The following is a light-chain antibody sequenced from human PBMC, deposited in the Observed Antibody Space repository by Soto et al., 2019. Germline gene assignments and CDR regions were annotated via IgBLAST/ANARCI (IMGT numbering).Light chain of an antibody. J-gene: IGKJ1*01. CDR1: QSVLYSSNNKNY. V-gene: IGKV4-1*01. Sequence: DIVMTQSPDSLAVSLGERATINCKSSQSVLYSSNNKNYLAWYQQKPGQPPKLLIYWASTRESVVPDRCSGSGSGTYFTLTISSLQDEDVTVYYCQQYYRPWTFGQGTKVEIK. CDR2: WAS. CDR3: QQYYRPWT.